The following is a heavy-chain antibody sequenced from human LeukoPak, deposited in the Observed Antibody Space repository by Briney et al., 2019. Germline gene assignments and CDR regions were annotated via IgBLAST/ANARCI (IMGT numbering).Heavy chain of an antibody. CDR3: ARTFYYGSGRARYMDV. V-gene: IGHV1-2*02. CDR2: INPNSGGT. D-gene: IGHD3-10*01. Sequence: ASVKVSCKASGYTFTGCYMHWVRQAPGQGLEWMGWINPNSGGTNYAQKFQGRVTMTRDTSISTAYMELSRLRSDDTAMYYCARTFYYGSGRARYMDVWGKGTTVTVSS. J-gene: IGHJ6*03. CDR1: GYTFTGCY.